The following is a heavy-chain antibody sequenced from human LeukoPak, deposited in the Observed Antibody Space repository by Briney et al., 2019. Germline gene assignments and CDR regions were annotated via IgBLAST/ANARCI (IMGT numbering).Heavy chain of an antibody. Sequence: ASVKVSCKASGYTFTGYYMHWVRQAPGQGLEWMGWINPNSGGTNYAQKFQGRVTMTRDTSISTAYMELSRLRSDDTAVYYCARRRAVPGFYYFDYWGQGTLVTVSS. J-gene: IGHJ4*02. CDR1: GYTFTGYY. CDR3: ARRRAVPGFYYFDY. V-gene: IGHV1-2*02. D-gene: IGHD2/OR15-2a*01. CDR2: INPNSGGT.